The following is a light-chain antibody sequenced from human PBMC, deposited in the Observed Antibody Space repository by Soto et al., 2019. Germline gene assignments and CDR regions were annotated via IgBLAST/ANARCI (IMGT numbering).Light chain of an antibody. Sequence: QSALTQPPSASGSPGQSVTISCTGTSSDVGAYKYVSWYQQYPGKAPKLMIYEVSKRPSGVPDRFSGSKSGNTASLTVSGLQAEDKADYYCTSYVGSNIWVFGGGTKVTVL. CDR1: SSDVGAYKY. CDR3: TSYVGSNIWV. J-gene: IGLJ3*02. CDR2: EVS. V-gene: IGLV2-8*01.